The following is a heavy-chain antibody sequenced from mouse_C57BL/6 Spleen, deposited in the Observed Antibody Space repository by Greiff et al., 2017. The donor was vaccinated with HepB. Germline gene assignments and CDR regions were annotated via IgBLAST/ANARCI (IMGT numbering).Heavy chain of an antibody. CDR1: GYTFTSYW. Sequence: QVHVKQSGAELVKPGASVKLSCKASGYTFTSYWMQWVKQRPGQGLEWIGEIDPSDSYTNYNQKFKGKATLTVDTSSSTAYMQLSSLTSEDSAVYYCARFDYGGYWGQGTTLTVSS. J-gene: IGHJ2*01. CDR2: IDPSDSYT. V-gene: IGHV1-50*01. D-gene: IGHD2-4*01. CDR3: ARFDYGGY.